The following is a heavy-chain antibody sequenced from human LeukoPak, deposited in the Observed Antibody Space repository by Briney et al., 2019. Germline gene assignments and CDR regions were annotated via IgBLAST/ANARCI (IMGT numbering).Heavy chain of an antibody. CDR2: VDPEDGEV. Sequence: ASVKISCKTSGYTFTDYYIHWVQQAPGKGLQWVGRVDPEDGEVMFAESFQGRGTITADTSTATAYMELSSLTSEDTAIYYCARAIYGLDALDTWGQGTVITVSS. V-gene: IGHV1-69-2*01. J-gene: IGHJ3*02. D-gene: IGHD4-17*01. CDR1: GYTFTDYY. CDR3: ARAIYGLDALDT.